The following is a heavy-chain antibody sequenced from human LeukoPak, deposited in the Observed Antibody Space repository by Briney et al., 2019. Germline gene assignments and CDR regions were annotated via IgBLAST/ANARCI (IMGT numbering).Heavy chain of an antibody. V-gene: IGHV1-2*06. CDR1: GYTFTGYY. D-gene: IGHD3-22*01. J-gene: IGHJ3*02. Sequence: ASVKVSCKASGYTFTGYYMLWVRQAPGQGLEWMGRITPNSGGTNSAQKFQGRGTMTRDTSISTAYMELSRLRSDDTAVYYCLYDSSGYYSPYAFDIWGQGTMVTVSS. CDR3: LYDSSGYYSPYAFDI. CDR2: ITPNSGGT.